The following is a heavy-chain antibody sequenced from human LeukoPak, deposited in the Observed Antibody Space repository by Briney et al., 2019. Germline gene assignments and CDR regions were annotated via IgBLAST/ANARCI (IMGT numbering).Heavy chain of an antibody. V-gene: IGHV3-30-3*01. CDR1: GFNFGNYA. J-gene: IGHJ4*02. D-gene: IGHD3-10*01. CDR3: ARDSTYYYESGSSGPHYFDN. CDR2: IPSGGFYE. Sequence: PGGSLRLSCAASGFNFGNYAMHWVRQAPGKGLEWVSLIPSGGFYEYYADSVKGLFTISRDDSGNTLYLQLNSLRPEDTAVYYCARDSTYYYESGSSGPHYFDNWGQGTLVTVSS.